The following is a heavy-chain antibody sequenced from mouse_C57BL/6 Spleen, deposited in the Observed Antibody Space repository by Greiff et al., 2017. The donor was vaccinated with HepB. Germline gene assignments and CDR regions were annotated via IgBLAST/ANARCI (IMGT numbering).Heavy chain of an antibody. J-gene: IGHJ3*01. CDR1: GFTFSDNG. CDR2: ISSGSSTI. D-gene: IGHD1-1*01. Sequence: EVQVVESGGGLVKPGGSLKHPCAAPGFTFSDNGMHWVRQATEKGLEWVAYISSGSSTIYYADTVKGRFTISRDNAKNTLFLQMTSLRSEDTAMYFGSRFLTTAYWGQVALVFVS. CDR3: SRFLTTAY. V-gene: IGHV5-17*01.